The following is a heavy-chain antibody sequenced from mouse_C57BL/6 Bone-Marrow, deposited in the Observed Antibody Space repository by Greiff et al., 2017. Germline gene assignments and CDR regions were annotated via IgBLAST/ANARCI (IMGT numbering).Heavy chain of an antibody. V-gene: IGHV1-39*01. CDR2: INPNYGTT. Sequence: EVQVVESGPELVKPGASVKISCKASGYSFTDYNMNWVKQSNGKSLEWIGVINPNYGTTSYNQKFKGKATLTVDQTSSTAYMQLTSLTSEDSAVYYGARGYVYDYAMYYWGQGTSVTGSA. CDR3: ARGYVYDYAMYY. J-gene: IGHJ4*01. CDR1: GYSFTDYN. D-gene: IGHD2-2*01.